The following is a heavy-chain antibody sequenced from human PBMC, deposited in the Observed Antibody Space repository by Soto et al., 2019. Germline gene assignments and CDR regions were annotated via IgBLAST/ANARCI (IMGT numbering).Heavy chain of an antibody. D-gene: IGHD6-19*01. CDR1: GGSFSGYF. Sequence: PSETLSLTCAVYGGSFSGYFWNWIRQTPGKGLEWIGKVNHNGRNNYNPSLKSRVTISLDMSKNQISLKLTSVTAADTAVYYCARGGSSDWQVAFDCWGQGTMVTV. V-gene: IGHV4-34*01. J-gene: IGHJ3*01. CDR2: VNHNGRN. CDR3: ARGGSSDWQVAFDC.